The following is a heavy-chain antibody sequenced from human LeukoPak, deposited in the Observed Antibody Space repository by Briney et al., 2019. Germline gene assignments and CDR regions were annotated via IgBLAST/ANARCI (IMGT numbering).Heavy chain of an antibody. V-gene: IGHV3-48*03. CDR3: TRVSRDGYSYGFYEY. J-gene: IGHJ4*02. Sequence: GGSLRLSCVASGFIFSNYDMNWVRQAPGKGLECVSHVGTSGTIIYYADSVKGRFTISRDNARNSIHLRMSNLRAEDTAVYYCTRVSRDGYSYGFYEYWGQGTPVTVSS. D-gene: IGHD5-18*01. CDR2: VGTSGTII. CDR1: GFIFSNYD.